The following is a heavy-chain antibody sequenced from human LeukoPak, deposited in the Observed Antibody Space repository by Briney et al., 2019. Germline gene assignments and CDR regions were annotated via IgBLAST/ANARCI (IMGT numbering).Heavy chain of an antibody. CDR1: GYTFTDYY. CDR2: INPSSGAT. CDR3: ARGVRLGVPPYYYFMDV. J-gene: IGHJ6*03. D-gene: IGHD3-16*01. V-gene: IGHV1-2*02. Sequence: GASVKVSCKATGYTFTDYYIHWVRQAPGQGLEWMGWINPSSGATNYAQKFEGRVTMTRDTSISAAYMGITGLRSDDTAVYYCARGVRLGVPPYYYFMDVWGTGTTVTVSS.